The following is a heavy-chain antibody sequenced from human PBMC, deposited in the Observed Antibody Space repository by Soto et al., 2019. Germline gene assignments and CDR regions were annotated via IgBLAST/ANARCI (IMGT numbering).Heavy chain of an antibody. J-gene: IGHJ6*02. V-gene: IGHV3-30*14. D-gene: IGHD1-1*01. CDR1: GFTFSSYA. CDR3: ARERLRYNWNDFPYYSYGMDV. CDR2: ISYDGSNK. Sequence: QVQLVESGGGVVQPGRSLRLSCAASGFTFSSYAMHWVRQAPGKGLEWVAVISYDGSNKYYADSVKGRFTISRDNSKNTLYLQMTRLRAEDTAVYYCARERLRYNWNDFPYYSYGMDVWGQGTTVTVSS.